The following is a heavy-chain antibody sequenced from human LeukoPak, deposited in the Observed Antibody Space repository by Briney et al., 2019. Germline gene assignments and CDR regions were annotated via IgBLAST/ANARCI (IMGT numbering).Heavy chain of an antibody. Sequence: GGSLRLSCAASGFTFSSYSMNWVRQAPGKGLEWVSSISSSSSYIYYADSVKGRFTISRDNAKNSLYLQMNSLRAEDTAVYYCAKDLRGSTDYWGQGTLVTVSS. J-gene: IGHJ4*02. V-gene: IGHV3-21*01. CDR1: GFTFSSYS. CDR3: AKDLRGSTDY. CDR2: ISSSSSYI.